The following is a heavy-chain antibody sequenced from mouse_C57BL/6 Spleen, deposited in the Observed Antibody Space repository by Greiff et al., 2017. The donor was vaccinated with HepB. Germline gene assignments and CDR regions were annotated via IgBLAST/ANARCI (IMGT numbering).Heavy chain of an antibody. Sequence: DVMLVESGGGLVKPGGSLKLSCAASGFTFSSYTMSWVRQTPEKRLEWVATISGGGGNTYYPDSVKGRFTISRDNAKNTLYLQMSSLRSEDTALYYCARHEGYGYDLWFAYWGQGTLVTVSA. CDR3: ARHEGYGYDLWFAY. D-gene: IGHD2-2*01. CDR2: ISGGGGNT. CDR1: GFTFSSYT. V-gene: IGHV5-9*01. J-gene: IGHJ3*01.